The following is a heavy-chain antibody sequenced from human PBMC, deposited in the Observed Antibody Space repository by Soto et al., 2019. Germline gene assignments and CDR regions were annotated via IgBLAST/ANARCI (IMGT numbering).Heavy chain of an antibody. CDR1: EFTFSSYS. J-gene: IGHJ6*03. D-gene: IGHD3-10*01. CDR3: ARDPITMVRGVLRYYYYMDV. Sequence: GGSLRLSCAASEFTFSSYSMNWVRQAPWKGLEWVSYISSSSSTIYYADSVKGRFTISRDNAKNSLYLQMNSLRAEDTAVYYCARDPITMVRGVLRYYYYMDVWGKGTTVTVSS. CDR2: ISSSSSTI. V-gene: IGHV3-48*01.